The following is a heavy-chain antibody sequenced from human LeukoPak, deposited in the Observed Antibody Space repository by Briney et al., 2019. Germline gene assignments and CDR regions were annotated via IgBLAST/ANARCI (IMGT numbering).Heavy chain of an antibody. CDR1: GGSFSSYY. CDR2: IYYSGST. J-gene: IGHJ5*02. CDR3: VRAVGPVGGYDSP. V-gene: IGHV4-59*01. Sequence: PSETLSLTCTVSGGSFSSYYWSWIRQPPGKGLEWIGYIYYSGSTNYNPSLKSRVTISLDMSKNQFSLKLSSVTAADTAVYYCVRAVGPVGGYDSPWGQGTLVTVSS. D-gene: IGHD5-12*01.